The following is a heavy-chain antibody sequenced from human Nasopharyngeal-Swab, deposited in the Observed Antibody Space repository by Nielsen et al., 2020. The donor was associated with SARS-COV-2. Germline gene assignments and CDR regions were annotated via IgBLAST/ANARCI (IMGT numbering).Heavy chain of an antibody. CDR3: ARMYYDFWSGYYEVYNWFDP. D-gene: IGHD3-3*01. J-gene: IGHJ5*02. CDR2: IYYSGST. V-gene: IGHV4-31*02. Sequence: CQAPGKGLEWIGYIYYSGSTYYNPSLKSRVTISVDTSKNQFSLKLSSVTAADMAVYYCARMYYDFWSGYYEVYNWFDPWGQGTLVTVSS.